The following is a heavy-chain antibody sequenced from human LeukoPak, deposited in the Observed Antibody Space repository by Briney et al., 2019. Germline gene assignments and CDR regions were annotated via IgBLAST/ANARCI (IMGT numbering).Heavy chain of an antibody. Sequence: PGGSLRLSCAASGFTFSSYAMHWVRQAPGKGLEYVSAISSNGGSTYYANSVKGRFTISRDNSKNTLYLQMGSLRAEDMAVYYCARSIAVADMFDYWGQGTLVTVSS. CDR2: ISSNGGST. D-gene: IGHD6-19*01. CDR1: GFTFSSYA. V-gene: IGHV3-64*01. J-gene: IGHJ4*02. CDR3: ARSIAVADMFDY.